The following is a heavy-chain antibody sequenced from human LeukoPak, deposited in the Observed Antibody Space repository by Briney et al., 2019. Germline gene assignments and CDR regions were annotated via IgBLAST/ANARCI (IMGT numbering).Heavy chain of an antibody. V-gene: IGHV5-10-1*01. CDR3: ASGGNYYDSSGYGNWFDP. Sequence: GESLKISCRGSGYSFTSYWISWVRQMPGKGLEWMGRIDPSDSYTNYSTSFQGHVTISADKSISTAYLQWSSLKASDTAMYYCASGGNYYDSSGYGNWFDPWGQGTLVTVSS. J-gene: IGHJ5*02. D-gene: IGHD3-22*01. CDR1: GYSFTSYW. CDR2: IDPSDSYT.